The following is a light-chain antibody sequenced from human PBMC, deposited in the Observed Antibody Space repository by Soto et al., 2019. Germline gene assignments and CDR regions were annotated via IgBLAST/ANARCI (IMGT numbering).Light chain of an antibody. CDR1: QSVNSY. CDR3: QQRTNWPTST. J-gene: IGKJ5*01. CDR2: DAS. Sequence: EIVLTQSPATLSLSPGERATLSCRASQSVNSYLAWYQQRPGQAPRLLIHDASSRATGIPARFSGSGSGTDFTLTISSIEPEDFGVYYCQQRTNWPTSTFGQGTRLEIK. V-gene: IGKV3-11*01.